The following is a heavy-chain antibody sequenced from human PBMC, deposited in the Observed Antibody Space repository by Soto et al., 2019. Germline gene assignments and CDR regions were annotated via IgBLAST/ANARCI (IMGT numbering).Heavy chain of an antibody. Sequence: QGQLQESGPGLVKPSETLSLTCTVSGCSIGSYYWSWIRQPPGKGLEWIGYIHYSGSTNYNHSLKSRVTMSVDTSKNPFSLKLNSVTAADTAVYYCARNGDGYYSLDYWGQGTPVTVSS. CDR2: IHYSGST. D-gene: IGHD3-3*01. J-gene: IGHJ4*02. CDR1: GCSIGSYY. V-gene: IGHV4-59*12. CDR3: ARNGDGYYSLDY.